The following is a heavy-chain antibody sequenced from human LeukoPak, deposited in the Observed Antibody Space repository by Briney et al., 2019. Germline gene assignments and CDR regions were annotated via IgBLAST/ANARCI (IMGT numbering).Heavy chain of an antibody. CDR2: IYYSGNT. D-gene: IGHD2-2*01. J-gene: IGHJ5*02. Sequence: PSETLSLTCTVSGGSISSGDYYWSWIRQPPGKGLEWIGYIYYSGNTFHYNPSLKSRVNISVDTSTNQFSLRLSSVTAVDTAVYYCASTNCSSAGCYGANWFDPWGQGTLVTVFS. V-gene: IGHV4-30-4*08. CDR1: GGSISSGDYY. CDR3: ASTNCSSAGCYGANWFDP.